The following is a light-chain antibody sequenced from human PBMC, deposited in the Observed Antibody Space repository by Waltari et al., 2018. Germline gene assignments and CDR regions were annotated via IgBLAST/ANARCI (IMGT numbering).Light chain of an antibody. V-gene: IGKV2-40*01. CDR2: EVS. Sequence: DIVMTQTPLSLPVTPGEPASISCRSSQSLLDSEDGNTYLEWYLQKPGQVPQPLIYEVSNRASGVPDRFSGSGSDTDFTLKISRVEAEDVGVYYCMQGIEYPFTFGPGTKLDIK. CDR3: MQGIEYPFT. CDR1: QSLLDSEDGNTY. J-gene: IGKJ3*01.